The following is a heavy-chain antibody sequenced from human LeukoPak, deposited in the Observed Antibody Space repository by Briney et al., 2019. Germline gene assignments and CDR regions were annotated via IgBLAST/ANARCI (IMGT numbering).Heavy chain of an antibody. V-gene: IGHV4-59*01. CDR2: IYYSGST. CDR1: GGSISSYY. J-gene: IGHJ4*02. CDR3: ASQIRTTGRRGYFDY. D-gene: IGHD1-1*01. Sequence: SETLSLTCTVSGGSISSYYWSWIRQPPGKGLEWIGYIYYSGSTNYNPSLKSRVTISVDTSKNQFSLKLSSVTAADTDVYYCASQIRTTGRRGYFDYWGQGTLVTVSS.